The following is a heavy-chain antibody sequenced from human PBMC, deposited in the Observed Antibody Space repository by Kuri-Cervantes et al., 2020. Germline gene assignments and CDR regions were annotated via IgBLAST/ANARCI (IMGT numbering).Heavy chain of an antibody. D-gene: IGHD3-3*01. V-gene: IGHV3-9*01. CDR3: ARQEMVISIFGVKEAFDI. CDR1: GFTFDDYA. J-gene: IGHJ3*02. Sequence: GGSLRLSCAASGFTFDDYAMHWVRQAPGKGLEWVSGISWNSGSIGYADSVKGRFTISRDNAKNSLYLQMNSLRAEDTALYYCARQEMVISIFGVKEAFDIWGQGTLVTVSS. CDR2: ISWNSGSI.